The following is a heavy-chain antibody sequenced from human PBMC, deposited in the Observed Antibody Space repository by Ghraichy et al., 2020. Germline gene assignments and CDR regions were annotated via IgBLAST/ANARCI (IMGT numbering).Heavy chain of an antibody. D-gene: IGHD3-10*01. CDR3: AKDAYYGSGGYYSH. CDR2: ISAGDGST. J-gene: IGHJ4*02. V-gene: IGHV3-23*01. Sequence: GGSLRLSCAASGFTFSSYAMNWVRQAPGKGLEWVSGISAGDGSTYYADSVKGRFTISRENSKNTLYLQMNTLRAEDTAVYYCAKDAYYGSGGYYSHWGQGALVTVSS. CDR1: GFTFSSYA.